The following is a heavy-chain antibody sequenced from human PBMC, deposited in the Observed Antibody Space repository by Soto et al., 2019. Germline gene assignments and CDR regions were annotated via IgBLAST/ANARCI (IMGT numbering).Heavy chain of an antibody. J-gene: IGHJ4*02. CDR3: ARVYCTNGVCYGLYFDY. V-gene: IGHV3-7*04. CDR1: GFTFSSYW. CDR2: IKQDGSEK. D-gene: IGHD2-8*01. Sequence: GGSLRLSCAASGFTFSSYWMSWVRQAPGKGLEWVANIKQDGSEKYYVDSVKGRFTISRDNVKNSLYLQMNSLRAEDTAVYYCARVYCTNGVCYGLYFDYWGQGTLVTVSS.